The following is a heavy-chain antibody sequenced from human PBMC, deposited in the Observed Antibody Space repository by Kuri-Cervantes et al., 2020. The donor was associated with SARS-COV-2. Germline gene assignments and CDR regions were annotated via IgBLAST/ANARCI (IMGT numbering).Heavy chain of an antibody. CDR3: ARVETSHYSSYYMDV. Sequence: GESLKISCAASGFTFSSYAMHWVRQAPGKGLEWVAVISYDGSNKYYADSVKGRFTISRDNSKNTLYLQMNSLSAEDTAVYFCARVETSHYSSYYMDVWGKGTTVTVS. J-gene: IGHJ6*03. CDR1: GFTFSSYA. V-gene: IGHV3-30-3*01. CDR2: ISYDGSNK.